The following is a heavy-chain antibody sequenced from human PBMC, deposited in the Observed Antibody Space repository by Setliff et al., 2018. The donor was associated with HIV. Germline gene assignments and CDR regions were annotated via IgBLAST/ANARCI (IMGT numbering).Heavy chain of an antibody. CDR2: IHTSGST. D-gene: IGHD3-10*01. CDR1: GGSISSGSYY. J-gene: IGHJ4*02. CDR3: ARVGYHGSGRYSFDY. V-gene: IGHV4-61*09. Sequence: SETLSLTCTVPGGSISSGSYYWSWIRQPAGKGLGWIGHIHTSGSTKYNPSLKSRVTISADPSNNQFSLNLSSVTAAETAVYYCARVGYHGSGRYSFDYWGQGTLVTVSS.